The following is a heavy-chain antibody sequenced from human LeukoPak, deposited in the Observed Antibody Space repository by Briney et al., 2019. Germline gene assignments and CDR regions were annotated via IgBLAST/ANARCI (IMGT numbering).Heavy chain of an antibody. J-gene: IGHJ4*02. CDR1: GVSFSGYY. D-gene: IGHD3-3*01. V-gene: IGHV4-34*01. CDR3: ARRAGGFWSGYWGY. CDR2: INHSGST. Sequence: PSETLSLTCAVYGVSFSGYYWSWIRQPPGKGLEWIGEINHSGSTNYNPPLKSRVTISVDTSKNQFSLKLSSVTAADTAVYYCARRAGGFWSGYWGYWGQGTLVTVSS.